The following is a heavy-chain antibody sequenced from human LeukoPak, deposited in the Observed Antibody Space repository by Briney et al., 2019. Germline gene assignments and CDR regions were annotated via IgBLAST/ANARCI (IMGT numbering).Heavy chain of an antibody. J-gene: IGHJ5*02. V-gene: IGHV1-69*13. CDR1: GGTFSSYA. CDR3: ARGGQYYDFWSGAYNWFDP. D-gene: IGHD3-3*01. Sequence: ASVKVSCKASGGTFSSYAISWVRQAPGQGLEWMGGIIPIFGTANYAQKFQGRVTITADESTSTAYMELRSLRAEDTAVYYCARGGQYYDFWSGAYNWFDPWGQGTLVTVSS. CDR2: IIPIFGTA.